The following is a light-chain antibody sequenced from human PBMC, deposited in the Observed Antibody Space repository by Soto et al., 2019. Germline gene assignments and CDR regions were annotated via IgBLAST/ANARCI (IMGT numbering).Light chain of an antibody. CDR2: AVS. CDR3: KQSSAFPLT. CDR1: QGINNW. Sequence: DIQMTQSPSSVSASVGYRVTITCRASQGINNWLAWYQQKPRTAPELLIYAVSYLQSGVPSRFSGSGSGTDFTLTISILQPEDFATYFCKQSSAFPLTFGGGTKLEIK. V-gene: IGKV1-12*01. J-gene: IGKJ4*01.